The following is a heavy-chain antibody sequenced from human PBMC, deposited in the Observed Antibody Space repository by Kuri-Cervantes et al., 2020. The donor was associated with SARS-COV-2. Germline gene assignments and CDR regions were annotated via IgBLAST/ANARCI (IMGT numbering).Heavy chain of an antibody. V-gene: IGHV6-1*01. CDR2: TYYRSKWYN. J-gene: IGHJ6*03. D-gene: IGHD3-22*01. CDR3: ARRGYCSRGVTYYCMDV. Sequence: SCAISGNSVPSHSAAWNWLRQTPSRGLEWLGRTYYRSKWYNDDAVSVKSRITINPDTSKNQLYLQLMSVNAADSAVCYCARRGYCSRGVTYYCMDVWDKGTTVTVSS. CDR1: GNSVPSHSAA.